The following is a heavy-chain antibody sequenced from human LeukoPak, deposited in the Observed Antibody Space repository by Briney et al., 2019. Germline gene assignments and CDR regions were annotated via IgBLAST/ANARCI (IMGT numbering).Heavy chain of an antibody. J-gene: IGHJ5*02. CDR2: IDPNSGGT. D-gene: IGHD3-10*01. V-gene: IGHV1-2*02. CDR1: GYTFTGYY. CDR3: ARVAPPHYYGSGSYRWFDP. Sequence: ASVKVSCKASGYTFTGYYMHWVRQAPGQGLEWMGWIDPNSGGTNYAQKFQGRVTMTRDTSISTAYMELSRLRSDDTAVYYCARVAPPHYYGSGSYRWFDPWGQGTLVTVSS.